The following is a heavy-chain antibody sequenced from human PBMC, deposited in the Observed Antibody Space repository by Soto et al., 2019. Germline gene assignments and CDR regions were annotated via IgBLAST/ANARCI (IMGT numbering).Heavy chain of an antibody. Sequence: PSETLSLTCTVSGGSISSYYWSWIRQPSGKGLEWIGYIYYSGSTNYNPSLKSRVTISVDTSKNQFSLKLRSVTAADTAVYYCARVSGIYYYGMDVWGQGTTVTVSS. D-gene: IGHD3-10*01. CDR1: GGSISSYY. CDR2: IYYSGST. V-gene: IGHV4-59*08. CDR3: ARVSGIYYYGMDV. J-gene: IGHJ6*02.